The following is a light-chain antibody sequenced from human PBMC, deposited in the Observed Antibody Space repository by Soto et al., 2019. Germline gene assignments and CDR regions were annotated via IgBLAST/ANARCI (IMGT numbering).Light chain of an antibody. CDR3: QQANSFPYT. CDR2: DAS. V-gene: IGKV1-12*01. CDR1: QGISSW. Sequence: DIQMTQSPSSVAASVGDRVTITGLASQGISSWLAWYQQKPGKAPKLLIYDASILQSVVPSRFSGSGSGTDFTLTISRLQPEDFAPYSCQQANSFPYTFGQGTKLEIK. J-gene: IGKJ2*01.